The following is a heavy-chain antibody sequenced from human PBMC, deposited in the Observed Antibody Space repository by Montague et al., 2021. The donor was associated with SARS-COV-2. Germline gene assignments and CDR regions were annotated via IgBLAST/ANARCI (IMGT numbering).Heavy chain of an antibody. CDR2: IDYSGST. Sequence: SETLSPTCTVSGGAISSSSYYWGWIRRPPGKGLEWIGSIDYSGSTYYXPSLESRVTISVDASKNQFSLKLSSVTAADTAVYYCARDTRITMLVVVNRYGMDVWGQGTTVTVSS. CDR3: ARDTRITMLVVVNRYGMDV. CDR1: GGAISSSSYY. V-gene: IGHV4-39*07. J-gene: IGHJ6*02. D-gene: IGHD3-22*01.